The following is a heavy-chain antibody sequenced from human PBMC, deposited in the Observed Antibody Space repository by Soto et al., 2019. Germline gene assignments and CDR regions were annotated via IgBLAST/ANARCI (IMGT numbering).Heavy chain of an antibody. CDR1: GYSFTSYW. V-gene: IGHV5-10-1*01. J-gene: IGHJ4*02. Sequence: KGGESLKISCKGSGYSFTSYWISWVRQMPGKGLEWMGRIDPSDSYTNYSPSFQGHVTISADKSISTAYLQWSSLKASDTAMYYCARRGAIQLWRNFDYWGQGTLVTVSS. CDR3: ARRGAIQLWRNFDY. D-gene: IGHD5-18*01. CDR2: IDPSDSYT.